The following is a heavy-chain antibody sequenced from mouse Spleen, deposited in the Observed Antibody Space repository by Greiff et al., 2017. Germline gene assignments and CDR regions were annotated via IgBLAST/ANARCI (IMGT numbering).Heavy chain of an antibody. J-gene: IGHJ4*01. CDR2: ISYDGSN. D-gene: IGHD1-1*01. CDR1: GYSITSGYY. Sequence: EVKLVESGPGLVKPSQSLSLTCSVTGYSITSGYYWNWIRQFPGNKLEWMGYISYDGSNNYNPSLKNRISITRDTSKNQFFLKLNSVTTEDTATYYCASLLRRDAMDYWGQGTSVTVSS. CDR3: ASLLRRDAMDY. V-gene: IGHV3-6*01.